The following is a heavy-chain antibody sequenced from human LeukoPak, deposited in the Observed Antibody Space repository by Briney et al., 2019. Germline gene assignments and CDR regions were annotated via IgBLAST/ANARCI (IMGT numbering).Heavy chain of an antibody. V-gene: IGHV4-59*01. CDR2: IYHSGST. J-gene: IGHJ4*02. D-gene: IGHD2-2*01. Sequence: SETLSLTCTLSGGSISTYYWSWIRQPPGKGLEWIGYIYHSGSTNYNPSLKSRVTISVDTSKNQFSLKLSSVTAADTAVYYCARGLGYASPNFDYWGQGTLVTVSS. CDR3: ARGLGYASPNFDY. CDR1: GGSISTYY.